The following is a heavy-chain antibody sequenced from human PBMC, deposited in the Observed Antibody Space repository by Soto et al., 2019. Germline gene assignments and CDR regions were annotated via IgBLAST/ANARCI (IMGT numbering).Heavy chain of an antibody. Sequence: ASVKVSCKASGYTFTTYGFSWVRQAPGQGLECVGWISAYNGNTHYSQKFQGRVTMTTDTSTSTAYMELRSLTSGDTAVYYCASEPIYYNDGGGYYPLGYWGQGTRVTVSS. J-gene: IGHJ4*02. CDR3: ASEPIYYNDGGGYYPLGY. D-gene: IGHD3-22*01. CDR2: ISAYNGNT. V-gene: IGHV1-18*04. CDR1: GYTFTTYG.